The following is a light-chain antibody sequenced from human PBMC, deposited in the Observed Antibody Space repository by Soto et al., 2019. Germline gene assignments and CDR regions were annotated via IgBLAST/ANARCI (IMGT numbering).Light chain of an antibody. J-gene: IGKJ1*01. CDR2: AAS. V-gene: IGKV3-15*01. Sequence: EIVMTQSPATLPVSPGERATLSCRASQSVRSNLACYQHKPGQAPSLLIYAASTRATGIPARFSGSGSGTEFTLTISSLQPDDFATYYCQHYNSYSEAFGQGTKVDI. CDR1: QSVRSN. CDR3: QHYNSYSEA.